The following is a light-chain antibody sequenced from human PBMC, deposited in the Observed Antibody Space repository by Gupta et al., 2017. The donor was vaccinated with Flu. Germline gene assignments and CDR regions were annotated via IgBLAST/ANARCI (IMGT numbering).Light chain of an antibody. J-gene: IGKJ4*01. Sequence: EIVLTQSPGTLSLSPGERATLSCRASQSVSSSYLAWYQQKPGQAPRLLIYGASSRATGIPDRVRGRGSGKDFTLTISRLEAEDFAVDYWQQYGNSPGNFGGGNKGEIK. CDR3: QQYGNSPGN. V-gene: IGKV3-20*01. CDR1: QSVSSSY. CDR2: GAS.